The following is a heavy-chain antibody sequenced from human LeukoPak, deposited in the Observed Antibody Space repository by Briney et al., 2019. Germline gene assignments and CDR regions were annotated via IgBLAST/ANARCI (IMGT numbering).Heavy chain of an antibody. D-gene: IGHD6-19*01. CDR3: ASGSIAVAGNFDY. CDR1: GGTFSSYA. V-gene: IGHV1-69*05. J-gene: IGHJ4*02. CDR2: IIPIFGTA. Sequence: SVKVSCKASGGTFSSYAISWVRQAPGQGLKWMGRIIPIFGTANYAQKFQGRVTITTDESTSTAYMELSSLRSEDTAVYYCASGSIAVAGNFDYWGQGTLVTVSS.